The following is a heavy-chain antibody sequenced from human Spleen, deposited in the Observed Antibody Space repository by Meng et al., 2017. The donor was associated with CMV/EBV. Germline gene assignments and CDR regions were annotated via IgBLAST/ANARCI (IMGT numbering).Heavy chain of an antibody. J-gene: IGHJ6*02. CDR3: ARSVQGMDV. CDR2: INPNSGDT. Sequence: ASVKVSCKASGYTFTGDYIHWVRQAPGQGLEWMGWINPNSGDTNYAQKFQGRVTMTRDTSISTAYMELSGLKSDDTAVYWCARSVQGMDVWGQGTTVTVSS. CDR1: GYTFTGDY. V-gene: IGHV1-2*02.